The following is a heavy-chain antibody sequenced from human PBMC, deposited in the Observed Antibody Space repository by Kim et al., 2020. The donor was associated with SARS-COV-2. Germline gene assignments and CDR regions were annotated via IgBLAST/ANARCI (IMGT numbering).Heavy chain of an antibody. J-gene: IGHJ4*02. CDR3: ARAVAGTNGPFDY. V-gene: IGHV1-69*02. Sequence: SVKVSCKASGGTFSSYTISWVRQAPGQGLEWMGRIIPILGIANYAQKFQGRVTITADKSTSTAYMELSSLRSEDTAVYYCARAVAGTNGPFDYWGQGTLVTVSS. D-gene: IGHD6-19*01. CDR2: IIPILGIA. CDR1: GGTFSSYT.